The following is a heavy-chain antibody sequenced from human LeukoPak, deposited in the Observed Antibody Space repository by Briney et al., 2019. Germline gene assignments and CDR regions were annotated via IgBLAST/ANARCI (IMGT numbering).Heavy chain of an antibody. V-gene: IGHV3-11*06. D-gene: IGHD2-2*01. CDR1: GFTFSDYY. CDR3: ARLASSTSCYSPCLFDY. Sequence: PGGSLRLSCAASGFTFSDYYMSWIRQAPGKGLEWVSYISSSSSYTNYADSVKGRFTISRDNAKNSLYLQMNSLRAEDTAVYYCARLASSTSCYSPCLFDYWGQGTLVTVSS. J-gene: IGHJ4*02. CDR2: ISSSSSYT.